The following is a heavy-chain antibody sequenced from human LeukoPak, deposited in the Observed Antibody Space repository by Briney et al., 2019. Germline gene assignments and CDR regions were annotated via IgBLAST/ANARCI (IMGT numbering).Heavy chain of an antibody. CDR3: ARHRTMTSGYDF. D-gene: IGHD5-12*01. Sequence: SETLTLTCTVSGGSISPYYLSWIRQPPGKGLEWIGYTHYSGSINCNPSLKSRVTISIDTSKNRISLKLSSVAAADTAVYYCARHRTMTSGYDFWGRGTLVAVSP. V-gene: IGHV4-59*08. J-gene: IGHJ4*02. CDR1: GGSISPYY. CDR2: THYSGSI.